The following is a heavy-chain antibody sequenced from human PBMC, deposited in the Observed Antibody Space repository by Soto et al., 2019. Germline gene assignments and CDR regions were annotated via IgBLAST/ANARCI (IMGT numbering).Heavy chain of an antibody. CDR3: ASLVATGY. CDR2: ISSSISYI. Sequence: VCLSLTCAACGFSFSSYSMSWVRQAPGKGLEWVASISSSISYIYYANSVKGRFTISRDNAKNSLYLQMNSLRDEDTDVYYCASLVATGYWGQGTLVTVSS. D-gene: IGHD5-12*01. J-gene: IGHJ4*02. CDR1: GFSFSSYS. V-gene: IGHV3-21*01.